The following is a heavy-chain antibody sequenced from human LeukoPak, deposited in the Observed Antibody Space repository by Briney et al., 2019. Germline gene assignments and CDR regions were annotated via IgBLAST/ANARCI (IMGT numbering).Heavy chain of an antibody. CDR2: ISYDGSNK. CDR3: ATDSAGRVTMVRGPLDY. D-gene: IGHD3-10*01. J-gene: IGHJ4*02. Sequence: GGSLRLSCAASGFTFSSYGMHWVRQAPGKGLVWVAVISYDGSNKYYADSVKGRFTISRDNSKNTLYLQMNSLRAEDTAVYYCATDSAGRVTMVRGPLDYWGQGTLVTVSS. V-gene: IGHV3-30*03. CDR1: GFTFSSYG.